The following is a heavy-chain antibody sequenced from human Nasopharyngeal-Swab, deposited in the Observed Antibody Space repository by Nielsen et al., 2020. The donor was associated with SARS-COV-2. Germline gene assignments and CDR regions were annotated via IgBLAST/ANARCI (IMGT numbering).Heavy chain of an antibody. V-gene: IGHV3-21*01. CDR2: ISSSSSYI. Sequence: GGSLRLSCAASGFTFSSYSMNWARQAPGKGLEWVSSISSSSSYIYYADSVKGRFTISRDNAKNSLYLQMNSLRAEDTAVYYCAREGPAYSSSWYTGRSFDYWGQGTLVTVSS. J-gene: IGHJ4*02. CDR1: GFTFSSYS. CDR3: AREGPAYSSSWYTGRSFDY. D-gene: IGHD6-13*01.